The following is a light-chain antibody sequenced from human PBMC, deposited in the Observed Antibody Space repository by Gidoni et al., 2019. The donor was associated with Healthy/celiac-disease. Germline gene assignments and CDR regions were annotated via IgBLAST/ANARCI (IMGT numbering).Light chain of an antibody. CDR1: SRDVGVYDY. CDR3: SSYTSSSTWV. CDR2: DVS. J-gene: IGLJ3*02. V-gene: IGLV2-14*01. Sequence: QSALTQPAPVSGSTGQSITRPCTGTSRDVGVYDYVSWYHQHPGKAPNLMIYDVSNRPSGVSNRFSGSKSGNTASLTISGLQAEDEAEYYCSSYTSSSTWVFGGGTKLTVL.